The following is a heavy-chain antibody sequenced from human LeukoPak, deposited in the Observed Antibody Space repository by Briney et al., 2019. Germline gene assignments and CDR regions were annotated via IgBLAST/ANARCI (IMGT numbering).Heavy chain of an antibody. CDR2: ISAYNGNT. CDR3: VRDRPYYYGSGSYYY. V-gene: IGHV1-18*01. D-gene: IGHD3-10*01. J-gene: IGHJ4*02. CDR1: GYTFTSYG. Sequence: ASVKVSCKASGYTFTSYGISWVRQAPGQGLEWMGWISAYNGNTNYAQKLQGRVTMTTDTSTSTAYMELRSLRSDDTAVYYCVRDRPYYYGSGSYYYWGQGTLVTVSS.